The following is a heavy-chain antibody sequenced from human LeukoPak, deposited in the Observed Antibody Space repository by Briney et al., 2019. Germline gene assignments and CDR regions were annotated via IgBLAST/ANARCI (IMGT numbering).Heavy chain of an antibody. D-gene: IGHD3-3*01. CDR3: ARTRDFWSAYFDY. CDR1: GVSITSDTYY. CDR2: ILHSGST. Sequence: PSETLSLTCAVSGVSITSDTYYWSWIRQPPGKGLEWIGYILHSGSTYHNPYLKSRVTILVDTSKNQFSLKLSSVTAADTAVYFCARTRDFWSAYFDYWGQGILVTVSS. J-gene: IGHJ4*02. V-gene: IGHV4-30-2*01.